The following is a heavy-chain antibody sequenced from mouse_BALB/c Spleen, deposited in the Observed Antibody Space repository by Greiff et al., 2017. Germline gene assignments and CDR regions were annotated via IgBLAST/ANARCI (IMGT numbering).Heavy chain of an antibody. V-gene: IGHV1-69*01. Sequence: QVQLQQPGAELVMPGASVKMSCKASGYTFTDYWMHWVKQRPGQGLEWIGAIDTSDSYTSYNQKFKGKATLTVDESSSTAYMQLSSLTSEDSAVYYCARAHYGNYVFDYWGQGTTLTVSS. J-gene: IGHJ2*01. CDR3: ARAHYGNYVFDY. CDR1: GYTFTDYW. D-gene: IGHD2-1*01. CDR2: IDTSDSYT.